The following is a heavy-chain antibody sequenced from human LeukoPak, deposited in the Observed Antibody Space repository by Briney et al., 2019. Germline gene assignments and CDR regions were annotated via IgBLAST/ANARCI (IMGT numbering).Heavy chain of an antibody. Sequence: SESLSLTCAVYGGSVSEYHWNWVRQAPGKGLEWIGEINHSGSTDYNPSLRSRVTISADTSKKQFSLTLTSETAADTGVYYCASGLVIFSDPVHYYYGMDVWGTGTTVTVSS. CDR2: INHSGST. V-gene: IGHV4-34*01. CDR3: ASGLVIFSDPVHYYYGMDV. D-gene: IGHD2-21*01. J-gene: IGHJ6*04. CDR1: GGSVSEYH.